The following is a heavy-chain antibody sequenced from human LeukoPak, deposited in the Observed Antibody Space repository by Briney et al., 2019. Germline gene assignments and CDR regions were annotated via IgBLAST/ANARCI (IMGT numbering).Heavy chain of an antibody. CDR1: GFTFSSYS. V-gene: IGHV3-21*01. CDR3: ARVGGSYYPRYFDY. CDR2: ISRSSRYI. Sequence: PGGSLRLSCAASGFTFSSYSMNWVRQAPGKGLEWVSSISRSSRYIYYADSVKGRFTISRDNAKNSLYLQMNSLRAEDTAVYYCARVGGSYYPRYFDYWGQGTLVTVSS. J-gene: IGHJ4*02. D-gene: IGHD3-10*01.